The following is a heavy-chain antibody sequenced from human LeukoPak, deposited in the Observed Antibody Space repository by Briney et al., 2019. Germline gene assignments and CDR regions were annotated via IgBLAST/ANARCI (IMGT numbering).Heavy chain of an antibody. CDR1: GPTFNNAW. CDR3: ARTYNIRYFDT. D-gene: IGHD3-9*01. CDR2: IWSDASNT. J-gene: IGHJ4*02. Sequence: PGGSLRLSCAASGPTFNNAWMSWVRQAPGKGLEWVAVIWSDASNTYYVDSVKGRFTISRDNSKNTLDLQMNSLRAEDTAVYYCARTYNIRYFDTWGQGTLVTVSS. V-gene: IGHV3-33*08.